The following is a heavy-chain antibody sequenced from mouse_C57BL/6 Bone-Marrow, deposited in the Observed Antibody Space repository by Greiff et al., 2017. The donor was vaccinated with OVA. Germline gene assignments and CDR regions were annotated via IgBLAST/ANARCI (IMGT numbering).Heavy chain of an antibody. CDR3: ARSITTLVPWYFDV. Sequence: QVHVKQPGAELVKPGASVKLSCKASGYTFTSYWMHWVKQRPGQGLEWIGMIHPNSGSTNYNEKFKSKATLTVDKSSSTAYMQLSSLTSEDSAVYYCARSITTLVPWYFDVWGTGTTVTVSS. D-gene: IGHD1-1*01. J-gene: IGHJ1*03. CDR1: GYTFTSYW. CDR2: IHPNSGST. V-gene: IGHV1-64*01.